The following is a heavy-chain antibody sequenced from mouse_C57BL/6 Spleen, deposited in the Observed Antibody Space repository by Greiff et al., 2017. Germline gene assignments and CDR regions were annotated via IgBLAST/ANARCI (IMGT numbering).Heavy chain of an antibody. CDR2: INPNNGGT. J-gene: IGHJ2*01. CDR1: GYTFTDYY. Sequence: VQLKQSGPELVKPGASVKISCKASGYTFTDYYMNWVKQSHGKSLEWIGDINPNNGGTSYNQKFKGKATLTVDKSSSTAYMELRSLTSEDSAVYYCARGDYGSSFYFDYWGQGTTLTVSS. D-gene: IGHD1-1*01. CDR3: ARGDYGSSFYFDY. V-gene: IGHV1-26*01.